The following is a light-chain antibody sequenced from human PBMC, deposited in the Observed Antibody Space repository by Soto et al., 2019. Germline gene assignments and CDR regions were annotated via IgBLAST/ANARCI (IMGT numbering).Light chain of an antibody. V-gene: IGKV3-20*01. CDR3: EQYGGSPRVS. CDR1: QTVSDNY. CDR2: GAS. J-gene: IGKJ4*01. Sequence: EIVLTQSPGALSLSPGERATLSCRASQTVSDNYLDGYQQKPGQAPRLLIYGASTRATGIPDRFSGSGSGTDFTLTISRLEPEDWAVYYCEQYGGSPRVSCGGGTKVEIK.